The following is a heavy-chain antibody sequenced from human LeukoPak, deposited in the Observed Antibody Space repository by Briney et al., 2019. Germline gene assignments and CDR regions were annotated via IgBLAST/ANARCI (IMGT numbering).Heavy chain of an antibody. D-gene: IGHD3-22*01. CDR3: ARDPETYYYDSSGYYHDY. CDR1: GFTFSSYS. CDR2: ISSSSGYI. Sequence: GGSLRLSCAASGFTFSSYSMNWVRQAPGKGLEWVSSISSSSGYIYYADSVKGRFTISRDNAKNSLYLQMNSLRAEDTAVYYSARDPETYYYDSSGYYHDYWGQGTLVTVSS. J-gene: IGHJ4*02. V-gene: IGHV3-21*01.